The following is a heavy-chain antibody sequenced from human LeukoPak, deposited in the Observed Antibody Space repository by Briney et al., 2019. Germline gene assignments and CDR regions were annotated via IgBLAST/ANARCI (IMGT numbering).Heavy chain of an antibody. CDR3: AREAPFYGGYVFDY. J-gene: IGHJ4*02. Sequence: VKVSCKASGYTFTSYGISWVRQAPGQGLEWMGLISAYNGNTNYAQKLQGRVTMTTDTSTSTAYMELRSLRSDDTAVYYWAREAPFYGGYVFDYWGQGTLVNVSS. CDR1: GYTFTSYG. CDR2: ISAYNGNT. V-gene: IGHV1-18*01. D-gene: IGHD4-23*01.